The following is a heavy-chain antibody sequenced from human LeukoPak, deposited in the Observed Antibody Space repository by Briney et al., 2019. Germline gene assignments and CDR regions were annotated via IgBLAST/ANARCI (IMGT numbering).Heavy chain of an antibody. J-gene: IGHJ6*02. CDR2: IWYDGGTK. CDR3: ARAFTVTSNYYYGLDV. V-gene: IGHV3-33*01. Sequence: GGSLRLSCAASGFTFRSHGMHWVRQAPGEGLEWVAVIWYDGGTKYYGDSVKGRFTISRDNSENMLYLQMNSLRGEDTAVYYCARAFTVTSNYYYGLDVWGQGTTVTASS. CDR1: GFTFRSHG. D-gene: IGHD4-11*01.